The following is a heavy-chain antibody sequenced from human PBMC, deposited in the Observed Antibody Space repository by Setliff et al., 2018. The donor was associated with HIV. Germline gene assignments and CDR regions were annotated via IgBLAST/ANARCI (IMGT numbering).Heavy chain of an antibody. CDR3: ARVASWGGRGYLDI. Sequence: PSETLSLTCGVSGGSFGGVYWTWIRQSPQKGLEWIGESNQSGSTSYNPSLKSRATISVDTSEKKVSLNLTSVTAADTAVYYCARVASWGGRGYLDIWGQGAPVTVSS. V-gene: IGHV4-34*01. CDR2: SNQSGST. CDR1: GGSFGGVY. D-gene: IGHD3-16*01. J-gene: IGHJ4*02.